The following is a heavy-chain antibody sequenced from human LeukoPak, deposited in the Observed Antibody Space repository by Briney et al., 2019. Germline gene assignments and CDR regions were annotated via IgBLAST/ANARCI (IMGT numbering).Heavy chain of an antibody. J-gene: IGHJ4*02. D-gene: IGHD3-10*01. V-gene: IGHV4-39*01. CDR3: VRLSARYYGSGTVDY. CDR2: IYYSGST. CDR1: GGSISSSSYY. Sequence: SETPSLTCTVSGGSISSSSYYWRWIRQPPGKGLEWIGSIYYSGSTYYNPSLKSRVTISVDTSKNQFSLKLSSVTAADTAVYYCVRLSARYYGSGTVDYWGQGTLVTVSS.